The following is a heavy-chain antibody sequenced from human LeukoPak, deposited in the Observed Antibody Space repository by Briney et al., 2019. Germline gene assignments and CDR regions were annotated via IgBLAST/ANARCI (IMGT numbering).Heavy chain of an antibody. CDR2: MNNDGSTT. J-gene: IGHJ4*02. CDR3: ARDPNVLGITPYYFDF. V-gene: IGHV3-74*01. Sequence: GGSLRLSCAASGFTFSNYWMHWVRHTPGKGLVWVSRMNNDGSTTSYADSVKGRFTISRDHAKNPLFLKTDTLRGDDTGIYYCARDPNVLGITPYYFDFWGQGTLVTVSS. D-gene: IGHD3-10*02. CDR1: GFTFSNYW.